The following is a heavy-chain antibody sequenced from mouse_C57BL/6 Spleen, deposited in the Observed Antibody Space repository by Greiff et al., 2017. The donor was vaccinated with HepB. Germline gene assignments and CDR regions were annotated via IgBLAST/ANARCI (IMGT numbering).Heavy chain of an antibody. D-gene: IGHD2-1*01. CDR1: GFTFSSYG. CDR2: ISSGGSYT. Sequence: EVQVVESGGDLVKPGGSLKLSCAASGFTFSSYGMSWVRQTPDKRLEWVATISSGGSYTYYPDSVKGRFTISRDNAKNTLYLQMSSLKSEDTAMYYCAEIYYGNSGWFAYWGQGTLVTVSA. J-gene: IGHJ3*01. CDR3: AEIYYGNSGWFAY. V-gene: IGHV5-6*01.